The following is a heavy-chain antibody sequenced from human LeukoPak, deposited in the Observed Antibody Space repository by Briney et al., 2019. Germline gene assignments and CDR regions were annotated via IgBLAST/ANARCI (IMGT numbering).Heavy chain of an antibody. CDR1: GFTFDDYT. D-gene: IGHD1-26*01. Sequence: PGGSLRLSCAASGFTFDDYTMHWVRQAPGKGLEWVAIISFDGGNKYYADSVKGRFTISRDNSKNTLYPQMNSLRAEDTAVYYCARDGIVGSPLFKFDYWGQGTLVTVSS. V-gene: IGHV3-30-3*01. CDR3: ARDGIVGSPLFKFDY. J-gene: IGHJ4*02. CDR2: ISFDGGNK.